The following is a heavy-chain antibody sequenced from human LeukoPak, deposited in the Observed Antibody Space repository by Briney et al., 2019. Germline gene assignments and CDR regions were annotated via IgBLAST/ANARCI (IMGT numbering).Heavy chain of an antibody. CDR3: AKQEAGGDFWSGYKD. Sequence: SGGSLRLSCAASGFTFSSYAMSWVRQAPGKGLEWVSAISGSGGSTYYADSVKGRFTISRDNSKNTLYLQMNSLRAEDTAVYYCAKQEAGGDFWSGYKDWGQGTLVTVSS. V-gene: IGHV3-23*01. CDR2: ISGSGGST. D-gene: IGHD3-3*01. J-gene: IGHJ4*02. CDR1: GFTFSSYA.